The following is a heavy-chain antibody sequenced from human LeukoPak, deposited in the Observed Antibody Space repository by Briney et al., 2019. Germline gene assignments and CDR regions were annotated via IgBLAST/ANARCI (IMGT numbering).Heavy chain of an antibody. D-gene: IGHD3-10*01. CDR1: GFTFSSYA. CDR3: AKVLIWTYGSGNYYKGAFDI. CDR2: ISGSGDTT. V-gene: IGHV3-23*01. Sequence: GGSLRLSCAASGFTFSSYAMSWVRQAPGKGLEWVSTISGSGDTTYYADSVKGRFTISRDNSKNTLYLQMNSLRAEDTAVYYCAKVLIWTYGSGNYYKGAFDIWGQGTMVTVFS. J-gene: IGHJ3*02.